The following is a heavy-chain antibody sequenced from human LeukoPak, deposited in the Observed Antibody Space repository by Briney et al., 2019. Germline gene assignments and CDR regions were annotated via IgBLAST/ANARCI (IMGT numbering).Heavy chain of an antibody. Sequence: GGSLRLTCTAFGFRFSGSGMHWVRQAPGKGLEWVAFIRYDGTNKYYADSVKGRFTISRDNSKNTLYVQMNSVRAEDSAVYYCAKTLGTSGYFDYWGQGTLVTVSS. D-gene: IGHD7-27*01. V-gene: IGHV3-30*02. CDR3: AKTLGTSGYFDY. CDR1: GFRFSGSG. J-gene: IGHJ4*02. CDR2: IRYDGTNK.